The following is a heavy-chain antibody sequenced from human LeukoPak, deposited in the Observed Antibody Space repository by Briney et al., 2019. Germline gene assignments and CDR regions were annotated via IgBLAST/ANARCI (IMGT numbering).Heavy chain of an antibody. J-gene: IGHJ4*02. CDR3: ARDSDPRLLWFGETISYFDY. D-gene: IGHD3-10*01. CDR1: GFTFSSYE. Sequence: PGGSLRLSCAASGFTFSSYEMNWVRQAPGKGLEWVSYISSSGSTIYYADSVKGRFTISRDNAKNSLYLQMNSLRAEDTAVYYCARDSDPRLLWFGETISYFDYWGQGTLVTVSS. V-gene: IGHV3-48*03. CDR2: ISSSGSTI.